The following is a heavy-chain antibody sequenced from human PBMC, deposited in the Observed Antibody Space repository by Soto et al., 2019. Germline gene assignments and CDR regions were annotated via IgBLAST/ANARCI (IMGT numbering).Heavy chain of an antibody. CDR2: ITGSGGST. V-gene: IGHV3-23*01. CDR3: AKPIAGYEAFEI. Sequence: EVQLLESGGGLVQPGGSLRLSCAASGFTFSSYAMSWVRQAPGKGLEWVSAITGSGGSTYYADSVKGRFTISRDNSKTTLYLQMTTLSAEDTAVYYSAKPIAGYEAFEIWGQGTMVTVSS. CDR1: GFTFSSYA. J-gene: IGHJ3*02. D-gene: IGHD2-21*01.